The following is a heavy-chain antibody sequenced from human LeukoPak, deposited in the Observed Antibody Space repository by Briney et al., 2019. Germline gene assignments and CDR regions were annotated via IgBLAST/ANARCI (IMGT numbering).Heavy chain of an antibody. J-gene: IGHJ4*02. CDR1: SYSINNGYL. D-gene: IGHD3-10*01. V-gene: IGHV4-38-2*02. Sequence: SETLSLTCSVSSYSINNGYLWAWIRQPLGKGLEWIGSVYRSGSAYYNPSLNSRVTISVDTSKNQFSLKFSSVTAADTAVYYCVRNAHHETTFGVIMHYSDYWGQGTLVTVSS. CDR2: VYRSGSA. CDR3: VRNAHHETTFGVIMHYSDY.